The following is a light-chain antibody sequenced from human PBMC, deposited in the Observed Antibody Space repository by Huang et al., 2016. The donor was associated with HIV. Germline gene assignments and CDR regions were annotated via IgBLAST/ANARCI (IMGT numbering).Light chain of an antibody. J-gene: IGKJ4*01. Sequence: IVLTQSPATLSWYPGERVTLSCRASQSVGNYIAWYQQHPAQSPSLLIYDTSNRATGTPVRFSGSGSGTDFALTISNVESEDFAVYYCQQRSSGVTFGGGTKVQVK. CDR1: QSVGNY. V-gene: IGKV3-11*01. CDR3: QQRSSGVT. CDR2: DTS.